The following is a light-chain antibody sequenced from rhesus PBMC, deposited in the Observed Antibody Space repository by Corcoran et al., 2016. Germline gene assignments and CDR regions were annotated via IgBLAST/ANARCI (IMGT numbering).Light chain of an antibody. CDR3: LQYSRSPFT. CDR1: QRISSW. V-gene: IGKV1-22*01. Sequence: DIQMTQSPSSLSASVGDTVTTTCRASQRISSWLDWDQQNPGKAPKLLLYKTSSLQSGVPSRFSGSGSGTDFTLTLTSLQPEDIATYYCLQYSRSPFTFGPGTKLDIK. CDR2: KTS. J-gene: IGKJ3*01.